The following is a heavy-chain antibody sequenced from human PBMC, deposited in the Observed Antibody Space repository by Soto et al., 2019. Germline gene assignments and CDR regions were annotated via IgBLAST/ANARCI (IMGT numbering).Heavy chain of an antibody. Sequence: ASVKVSCKASGNPFTSYDINWLRQATGHGLEWMGWINPNSGNIGYAQKFQGRVTMTRDTAIRTAYMEVSRLRYDDTAVYYCARGRASGSYYLLDYWGQGSLVTVS. J-gene: IGHJ4*02. V-gene: IGHV1-8*01. CDR3: ARGRASGSYYLLDY. CDR2: INPNSGNI. CDR1: GNPFTSYD. D-gene: IGHD3-10*01.